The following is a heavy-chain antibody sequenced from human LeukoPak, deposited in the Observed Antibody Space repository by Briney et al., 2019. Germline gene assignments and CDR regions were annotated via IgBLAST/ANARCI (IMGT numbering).Heavy chain of an antibody. J-gene: IGHJ5*02. D-gene: IGHD3-10*01. Sequence: PSETLSLTCNVSGASISGHYWSWIRQSPGKGLECIGYIYSGSVDYNPSLKSRATISGDTSKNQVSLNLKSVTTADTAMYYCVKVGYGSGTWGWFDPWGQGILVTVST. CDR3: VKVGYGSGTWGWFDP. CDR2: IYSGSV. CDR1: GASISGHY. V-gene: IGHV4-59*11.